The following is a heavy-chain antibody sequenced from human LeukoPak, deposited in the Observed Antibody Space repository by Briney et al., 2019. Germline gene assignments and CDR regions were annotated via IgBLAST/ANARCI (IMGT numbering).Heavy chain of an antibody. CDR1: GYTFTSYN. J-gene: IGHJ4*02. CDR3: ARDVAGSWGYFDY. D-gene: IGHD6-19*01. V-gene: IGHV1-46*01. Sequence: ASVKVSCKASGYTFTSYNIHWVRQAPGQGLEWMGIVNPSTGSSSYAQKFQGRASMTRDTSTSTVDRELSSLRSEDTAAFSCARDVAGSWGYFDYWGQGTLVTVSS. CDR2: VNPSTGSS.